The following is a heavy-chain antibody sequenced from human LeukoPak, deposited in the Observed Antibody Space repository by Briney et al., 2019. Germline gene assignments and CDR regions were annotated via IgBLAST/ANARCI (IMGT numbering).Heavy chain of an antibody. Sequence: PWETLSLTCTVSGGSISSYYWSWIRQPAGKGLEWIGRIYTSGSTNYNPSLKSRVTMSVDTSKNQFSLKLSSVTAADTAVYYCARDHTPYYDSSGYRDDTFDIWGQGTMVTVSS. CDR2: IYTSGST. D-gene: IGHD3-22*01. CDR3: ARDHTPYYDSSGYRDDTFDI. V-gene: IGHV4-4*07. CDR1: GGSISSYY. J-gene: IGHJ3*02.